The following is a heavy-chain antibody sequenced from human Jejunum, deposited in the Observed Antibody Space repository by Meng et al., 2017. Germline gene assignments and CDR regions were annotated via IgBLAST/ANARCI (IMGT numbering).Heavy chain of an antibody. V-gene: IGHV3-7*01. D-gene: IGHD3-16*01. CDR2: INEAGSGQ. J-gene: IGHJ4*02. Sequence: GESLKISCAASGFTFSSYTMSWLRQAPGKGLEWVANINEAGSGQNYLDSVKGRFTISRDNANNLLYLQMNSLTAEDTAVYYCANFALGWGQGTPVTVSS. CDR3: ANFALG. CDR1: GFTFSSYT.